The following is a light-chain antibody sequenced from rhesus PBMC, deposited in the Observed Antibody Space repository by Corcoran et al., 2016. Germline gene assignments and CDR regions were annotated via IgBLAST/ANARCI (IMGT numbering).Light chain of an antibody. Sequence: DIQMTQSPSSVSASVGDRVTITCRASQVISTYLAWYQQKPGKAPKLLLYYANPLQTGVPSRFSGSGSGTDFTLIISSLQPEDVATYNCQQDNRFPYSFGQGTKVEIK. J-gene: IGKJ2*01. CDR1: QVISTY. CDR2: YAN. CDR3: QQDNRFPYS. V-gene: IGKV1-25*01.